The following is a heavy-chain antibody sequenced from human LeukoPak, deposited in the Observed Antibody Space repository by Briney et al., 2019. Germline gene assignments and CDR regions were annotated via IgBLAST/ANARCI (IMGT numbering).Heavy chain of an antibody. J-gene: IGHJ4*02. CDR3: VRDHDWSFDL. D-gene: IGHD1-1*01. CDR2: ISYDGSNK. CDR1: GFTFSSYA. V-gene: IGHV3-30-3*01. Sequence: GRSLRLSCAASGFTFSSYAMHWVRQAPGKGLEWVAVISYDGSNKYYADSVKGRFTISRDNANNSLYLHVNSLRDEDTAVYYCVRDHDWSFDLWGQGALVTVSS.